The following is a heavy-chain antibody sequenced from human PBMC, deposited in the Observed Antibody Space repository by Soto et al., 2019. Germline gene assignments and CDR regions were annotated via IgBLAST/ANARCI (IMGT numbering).Heavy chain of an antibody. CDR3: TKVGSTDGYNYVLDQ. CDR2: VISASGSV. V-gene: IGHV1-69*06. D-gene: IGHD5-18*01. Sequence: QVQVVQSGAEVKKPGSSVKISCKASGRIFSSFPTSWVRQVPGQGLEWMGGVISASGSVTYAPQFQGRVTIHAVTFAGIGYLELTSLTSEDTAIYHCTKVGSTDGYNYVLDQWGPGTMVTVSS. J-gene: IGHJ1*01. CDR1: GRIFSSFP.